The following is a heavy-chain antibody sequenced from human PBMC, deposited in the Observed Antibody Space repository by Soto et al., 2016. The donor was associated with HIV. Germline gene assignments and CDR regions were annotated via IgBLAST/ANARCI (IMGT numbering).Heavy chain of an antibody. D-gene: IGHD3-22*01. CDR2: INPNSGGT. V-gene: IGHV1-2*02. CDR3: ARMGGAFSHYYDSSGYSDAFDI. J-gene: IGHJ3*02. Sequence: QVQLVQSGAEVKKPGASVKVSCKASGYTFTGYYMHWVRQAPGQGLEWMGWINPNSGGTNYAQKFQGRVTMTRDTSISTAYMELRSLRSDDTAVYYCARMGGAFSHYYDSSGYSDAFDIWGQGTMVTVSS. CDR1: GYTFTGYY.